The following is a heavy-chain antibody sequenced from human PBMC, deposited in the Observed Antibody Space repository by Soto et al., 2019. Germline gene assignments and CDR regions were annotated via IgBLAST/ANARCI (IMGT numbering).Heavy chain of an antibody. Sequence: PGGSLRLSCADSGFTFSSYGMHWVRQAPGKGLEWVAVISYDGSNKYYADSVKGRFTISRDNSKNTLYLQMNSLRAEDTAVYYCAKDCLSRIVGATSPGYWGQGTLVTVSS. J-gene: IGHJ4*02. V-gene: IGHV3-30*18. CDR3: AKDCLSRIVGATSPGY. CDR2: ISYDGSNK. D-gene: IGHD1-26*01. CDR1: GFTFSSYG.